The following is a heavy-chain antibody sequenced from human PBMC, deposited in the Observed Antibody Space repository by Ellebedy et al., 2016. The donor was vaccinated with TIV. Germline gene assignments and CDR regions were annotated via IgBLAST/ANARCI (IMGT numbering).Heavy chain of an antibody. J-gene: IGHJ6*02. CDR1: GFTFSSYA. Sequence: GGSLRLSXAASGFTFSSYAMSWVRQAPGKGLEWVSAISGSGGSTYYADSVKGRFTISRDNSKNTLYLQMNSLRAEDTAVYYCAKHPGSSGWYFYYYGMDVWGQGTTVTVSS. CDR3: AKHPGSSGWYFYYYGMDV. CDR2: ISGSGGST. V-gene: IGHV3-23*01. D-gene: IGHD6-19*01.